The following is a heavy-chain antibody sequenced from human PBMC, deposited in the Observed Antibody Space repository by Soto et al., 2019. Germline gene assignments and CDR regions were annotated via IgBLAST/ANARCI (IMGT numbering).Heavy chain of an antibody. CDR2: IKSKSDDGTT. CDR1: GFPFTNAW. D-gene: IGHD3-22*01. J-gene: IGHJ4*02. CDR3: SPPMTIFSVNNY. Sequence: EVQLVESGGGLVKPGGSLTLSCAASGFPFTNAWMNWVRQGPGKGLEWVGRIKSKSDDGTTDYAAPVKGILTISRDDSKNTVFLQMNSLKSGDTGIYYCSPPMTIFSVNNYWGPGTLVTVSS. V-gene: IGHV3-15*07.